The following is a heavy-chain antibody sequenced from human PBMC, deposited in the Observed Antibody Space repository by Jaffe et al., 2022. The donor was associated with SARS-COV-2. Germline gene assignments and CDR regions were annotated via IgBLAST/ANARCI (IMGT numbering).Heavy chain of an antibody. D-gene: IGHD1-26*01. CDR3: ASGGAPVGYYYGMDV. CDR1: GGSISSGSYY. V-gene: IGHV4-61*02. CDR2: IYTSGST. Sequence: QVQLQESGPGLVKPSQTLSLTCTVSGGSISSGSYYWSWIRQPAGKGLEWIGRIYTSGSTNYNPSLKSRVTISVDTSKNQFSLKLSSVTAADTAVYYCASGGAPVGYYYGMDVWGQGTTVTVSS. J-gene: IGHJ6*02.